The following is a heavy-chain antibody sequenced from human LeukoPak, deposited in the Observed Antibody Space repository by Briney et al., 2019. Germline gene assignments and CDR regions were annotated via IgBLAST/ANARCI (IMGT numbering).Heavy chain of an antibody. CDR2: IYHSGST. V-gene: IGHV4-38-2*02. CDR1: GYSISSGYY. J-gene: IGHJ4*02. CDR3: ARDYVGATFDY. Sequence: SETLSLTCTVSGYSISSGYYWGWIRQPPGKGLEWIGSIYHSGSTYYNPSLKSRVTISVDTSKNQFSLKLSSVTAADTAVYYCARDYVGATFDYWGQGTLVTVSS. D-gene: IGHD1-26*01.